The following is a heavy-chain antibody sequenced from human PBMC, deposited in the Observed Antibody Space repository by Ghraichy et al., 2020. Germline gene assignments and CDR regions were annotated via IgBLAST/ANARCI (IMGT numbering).Heavy chain of an antibody. CDR1: GYTFTSYG. CDR2: ISAYNGNT. CDR3: ARDFSDLCSGGSCYPDY. Sequence: ASVKVSCKASGYTFTSYGISWVRQAPGQGLEWMGWISAYNGNTNYAQKLQGRVTMTTDTSTSTAYMELRSLRSDDTAVYYCARDFSDLCSGGSCYPDYWGQGTLVTVSS. V-gene: IGHV1-18*01. J-gene: IGHJ4*02. D-gene: IGHD2-15*01.